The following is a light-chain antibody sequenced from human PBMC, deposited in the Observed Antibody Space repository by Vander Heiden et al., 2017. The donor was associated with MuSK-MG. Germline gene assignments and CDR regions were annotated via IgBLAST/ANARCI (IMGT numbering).Light chain of an antibody. V-gene: IGKV3-20*01. CDR2: GAS. Sequence: EIVLTQSPGTLSLSPGERATLSCRASQSVASSNYLAWYQQKPGQAPRLLIYGASTSSTGIPDRFSGSGPGTDFTLSITILEPEDFAVYYCQQDGSSPHTFGQGTKLEIK. CDR3: QQDGSSPHT. CDR1: QSVASSNY. J-gene: IGKJ2*01.